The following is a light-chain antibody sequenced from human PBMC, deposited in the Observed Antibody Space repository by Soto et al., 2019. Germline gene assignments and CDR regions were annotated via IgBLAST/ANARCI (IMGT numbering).Light chain of an antibody. CDR3: QQTYTTPRT. CDR1: QTVSTY. V-gene: IGKV1-39*01. Sequence: DTQMTQSPSSLSASVGDRISITCRASQTVSTYLNWYQQKAGQAPTLLISATSTLQSGVPSRVSGSGSGTEVTLTITSLQPEDFATYYCQQTYTTPRTFGQGPKVAFK. CDR2: ATS. J-gene: IGKJ1*01.